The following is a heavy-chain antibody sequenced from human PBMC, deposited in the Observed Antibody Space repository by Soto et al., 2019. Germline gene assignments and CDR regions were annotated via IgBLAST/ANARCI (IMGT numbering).Heavy chain of an antibody. CDR2: FYGGGSTST. CDR3: TQDRHPDGIWSIDC. J-gene: IGHJ4*02. V-gene: IGHV3-23*01. CDR1: GFTFSTYT. D-gene: IGHD3-3*01. Sequence: QLLEAGGNLVQPGGSLRLSCAAAGFTFSTYTMSWVRQAPGKGPEWVAGFYGGGSTSTFYADSVKSRCTISSDNSKNMLFLQMNSLRAEDTAVYYCTQDRHPDGIWSIDCWGQGTLVTVYS.